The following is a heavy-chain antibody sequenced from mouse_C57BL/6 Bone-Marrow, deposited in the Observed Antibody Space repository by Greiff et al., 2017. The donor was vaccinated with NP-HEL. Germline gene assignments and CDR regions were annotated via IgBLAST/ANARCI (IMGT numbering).Heavy chain of an antibody. CDR3: ARGDYGSRDYAMDY. CDR1: GYTFTSYW. Sequence: QVQLQQPGAELVKPGASVKLSCKASGYTFTSYWMHWVKQRPGQGLEWIGMIHPNSGSTNYNEKFKSKATLTVGKSSSTAYMQLSSLTSEDSAVYYCARGDYGSRDYAMDYWGQGTSVTVSS. V-gene: IGHV1-64*01. J-gene: IGHJ4*01. CDR2: IHPNSGST. D-gene: IGHD1-1*01.